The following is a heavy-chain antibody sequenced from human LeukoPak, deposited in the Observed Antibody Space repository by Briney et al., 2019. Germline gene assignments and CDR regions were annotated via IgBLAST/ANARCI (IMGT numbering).Heavy chain of an antibody. D-gene: IGHD3-16*02. V-gene: IGHV4-61*02. Sequence: SETLSLTCTVSGGSISSSSYYWGWIRQPAGKGLEWIGRIYTSGSTNYNPSLKSRVTMSVDTSKNQFSLKLSSVTAADTAVYYCARGYDYVWRSYRSGYFDYWGQGTLVTVSS. CDR3: ARGYDYVWRSYRSGYFDY. CDR2: IYTSGST. CDR1: GGSISSSSYY. J-gene: IGHJ4*02.